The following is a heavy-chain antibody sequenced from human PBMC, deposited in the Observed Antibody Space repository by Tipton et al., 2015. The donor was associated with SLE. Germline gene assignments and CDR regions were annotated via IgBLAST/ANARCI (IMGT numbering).Heavy chain of an antibody. V-gene: IGHV4-39*07. CDR2: ISYGGRN. Sequence: TLSLTCIVSGDSISGSTYYWGWIRQPPGKGLEWIGSISYGGRNYYNPSLKSRVTLSVDMSKNQFSLRLSSVTAADTGVYYCVKSVVVVSPRDYYYYMDVWGKGTTVTVSS. CDR3: VKSVVVVSPRDYYYYMDV. CDR1: GDSISGSTYY. J-gene: IGHJ6*03. D-gene: IGHD2-15*01.